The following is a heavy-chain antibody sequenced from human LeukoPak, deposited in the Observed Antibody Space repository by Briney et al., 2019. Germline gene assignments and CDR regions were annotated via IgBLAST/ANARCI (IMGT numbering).Heavy chain of an antibody. CDR3: ARVGDYGDYVNWFDP. Sequence: PSETLSLTCTVSGVSISSGDYYWGWIRQPPGKGLEWIGIIYYSGRTHYNPSLKSRVTISVDTSKNQFSLKVMSVTAADTAIYYCARVGDYGDYVNWFDPWGPGTLVTVSS. V-gene: IGHV4-39*07. CDR1: GVSISSGDYY. D-gene: IGHD4-17*01. CDR2: IYYSGRT. J-gene: IGHJ5*02.